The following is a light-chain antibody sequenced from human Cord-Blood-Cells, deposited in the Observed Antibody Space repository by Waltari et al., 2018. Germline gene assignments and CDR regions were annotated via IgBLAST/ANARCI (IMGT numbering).Light chain of an antibody. CDR2: DAS. Sequence: ELVFTHSPATLSLSPRERAPLSCRASQSVSSYLAWYQQKPGQAPRLLIYDASNRATGIPARFSGSGSGTDFTLTISSLEPEDFAVYYCQQRSNWPITFGQGTRLEIK. CDR3: QQRSNWPIT. J-gene: IGKJ5*01. V-gene: IGKV3-11*01. CDR1: QSVSSY.